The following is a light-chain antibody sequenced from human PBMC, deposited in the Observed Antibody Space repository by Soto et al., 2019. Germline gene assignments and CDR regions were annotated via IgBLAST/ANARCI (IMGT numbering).Light chain of an antibody. Sequence: EIVFTQSPGTLYLSPGDRATLSCRASQSLSRSSLAWYQQKLGRAPRLIIYGASSRETGIPERFIGSGAGTECTRTISRLEPEDVAVDDCPQYGSSPRTFGQGTKVDIK. CDR1: QSLSRSS. CDR2: GAS. V-gene: IGKV3-20*01. CDR3: PQYGSSPRT. J-gene: IGKJ1*01.